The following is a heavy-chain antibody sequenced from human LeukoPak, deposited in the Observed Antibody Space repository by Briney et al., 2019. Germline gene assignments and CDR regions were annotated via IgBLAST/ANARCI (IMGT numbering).Heavy chain of an antibody. D-gene: IGHD1-26*01. CDR3: AKDGPRGRSRYYFDY. V-gene: IGHV3-23*01. CDR2: ISGSGGST. CDR1: GFTFSSYG. J-gene: IGHJ4*02. Sequence: PGGSLRLSCAASGFTFSSYGMSWVRQAPGKGLEWVSAISGSGGSTYYADSVKGRFTISRDNSKNTLYLQMNSLRAEDTAVYYCAKDGPRGRSRYYFDYWGQGTLVTVSS.